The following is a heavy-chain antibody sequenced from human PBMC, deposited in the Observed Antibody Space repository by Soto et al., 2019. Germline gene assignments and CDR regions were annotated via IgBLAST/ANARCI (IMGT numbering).Heavy chain of an antibody. CDR3: VRGCKWRYPDY. J-gene: IGHJ4*02. V-gene: IGHV1-2*02. CDR2: INPSSGET. Sequence: ASVKVSCKASGYTVIDYFIQWVRQAPGQGLEWMGWINPSSGETNYAQKFQGRVTMTRDTSISTAYMDLITLRSDDTAIYYCVRGCKWRYPDYWGQGTLVPVSS. CDR1: GYTVIDYF. D-gene: IGHD5-12*01.